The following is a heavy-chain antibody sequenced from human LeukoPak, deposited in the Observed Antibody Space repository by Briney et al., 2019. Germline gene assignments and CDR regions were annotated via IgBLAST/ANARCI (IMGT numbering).Heavy chain of an antibody. CDR2: IDWDDDK. V-gene: IGHV2-70*01. Sequence: SGPALVKPTQTLTLTCTFSRFSLSTSGMCVSWIRQPPGKALEWLALIDWDDDKYYSTSLKTRLTISKDTSKNQVVLTMTNMDPVDTATYYCARISSDTANYYFDYWGQGTLVTVSS. CDR1: RFSLSTSGMC. CDR3: ARISSDTANYYFDY. J-gene: IGHJ4*02. D-gene: IGHD5-18*01.